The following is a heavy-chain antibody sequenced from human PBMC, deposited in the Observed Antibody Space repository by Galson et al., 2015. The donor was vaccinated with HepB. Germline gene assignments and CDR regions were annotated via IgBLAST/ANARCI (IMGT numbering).Heavy chain of an antibody. CDR1: GFTFSSYG. V-gene: IGHV3-30*18. CDR3: AKKGGTYYYDSSGSGDAFDI. Sequence: SLRLSCAASGFTFSSYGMHWVRQAPGKGLEWVAVISYDGSNKYYADSVKGRFTISRDNSKNTLYLQMNSLRAEDTAVYYCAKKGGTYYYDSSGSGDAFDIWGQGTMVTVSS. J-gene: IGHJ3*02. CDR2: ISYDGSNK. D-gene: IGHD3-22*01.